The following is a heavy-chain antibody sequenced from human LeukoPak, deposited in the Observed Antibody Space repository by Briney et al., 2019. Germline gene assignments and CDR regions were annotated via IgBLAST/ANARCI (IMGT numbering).Heavy chain of an antibody. J-gene: IGHJ3*02. CDR3: ARAGTLVAAIYHDAFDI. V-gene: IGHV3-74*01. D-gene: IGHD2-15*01. CDR1: GFTFSSYW. Sequence: GGSLRLSCAASGFTFSSYWMHWVRQAPGKGLVWVSRINSDGSSTSYADSVKGRFTISRDNAKNTLYLQMNSLRAEDTAVYYCARAGTLVAAIYHDAFDIWGQGTMVTVSS. CDR2: INSDGSST.